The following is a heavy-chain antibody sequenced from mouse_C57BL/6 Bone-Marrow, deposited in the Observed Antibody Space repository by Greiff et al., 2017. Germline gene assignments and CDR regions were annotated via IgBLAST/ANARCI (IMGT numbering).Heavy chain of an antibody. Sequence: QVQLQQSGAELVKPGASVKISCKASGYAFSSYWMNWVKQRPGKGLEWIGQIYPGAGDTNYNGQFKGKATLTADKSSSTAYMQLSSLTSEDSAVYFCALDGSRTYWYFDVWGTGTTVTVSS. CDR2: IYPGAGDT. V-gene: IGHV1-80*01. D-gene: IGHD1-1*01. CDR3: ALDGSRTYWYFDV. CDR1: GYAFSSYW. J-gene: IGHJ1*03.